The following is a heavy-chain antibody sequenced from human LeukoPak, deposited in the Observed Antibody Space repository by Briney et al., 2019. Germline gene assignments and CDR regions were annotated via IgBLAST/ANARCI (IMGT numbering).Heavy chain of an antibody. CDR1: GFTFKNYW. D-gene: IGHD6-13*01. Sequence: GGSLRLSCAASGFTFKNYWMFWVRQAPGKGLVWVARINSDGSRTNYADSVKGRFTISRDNAKNSLYLQMNSLRAEDTAVYYCARQPGYSSSWYHYYYYMDVWGKGTTVTVSS. V-gene: IGHV3-74*01. CDR3: ARQPGYSSSWYHYYYYMDV. CDR2: INSDGSRT. J-gene: IGHJ6*03.